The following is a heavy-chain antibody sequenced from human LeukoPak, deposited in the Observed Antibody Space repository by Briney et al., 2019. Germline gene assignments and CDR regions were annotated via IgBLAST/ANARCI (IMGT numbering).Heavy chain of an antibody. J-gene: IGHJ4*02. Sequence: GASVQVSCKTSGYISTGYWIHWVRQAPGQGLEWMGFINPNSGNTNYAQKFQGRVTMTRDMSISTAYLELSSLTSDDTAVYYCAREMRPATTTLVAYWGQGTLVTVSS. CDR2: INPNSGNT. V-gene: IGHV1-2*02. CDR1: GYISTGYW. CDR3: AREMRPATTTLVAY. D-gene: IGHD1-1*01.